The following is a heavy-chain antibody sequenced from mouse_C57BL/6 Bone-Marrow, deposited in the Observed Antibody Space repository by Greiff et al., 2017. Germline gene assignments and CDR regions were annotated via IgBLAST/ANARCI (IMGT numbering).Heavy chain of an antibody. J-gene: IGHJ4*01. V-gene: IGHV5-6*01. CDR2: ISSGGSYT. CDR3: ARRGLYSTNEYYYAMDY. Sequence: EVHLVESGGDLVKPGGSLKLSCAASGFTFSSYGMSWVRQTPDKRLEWVATISSGGSYTYYPDSVKGRVTISRDNAKNTLYLQMSSVKSEDTAMYYYARRGLYSTNEYYYAMDYWGQGTSVTVSS. CDR1: GFTFSSYG. D-gene: IGHD2-5*01.